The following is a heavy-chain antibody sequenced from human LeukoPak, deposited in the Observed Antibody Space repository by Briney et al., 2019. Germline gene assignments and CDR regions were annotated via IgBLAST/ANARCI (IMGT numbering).Heavy chain of an antibody. D-gene: IGHD4-23*01. J-gene: IGHJ4*02. CDR1: GFTFNNYA. Sequence: PGGSLRLSCAASGFTFNNYALSWVRQAPGKGLEWVSTISDSSAGTYHAASVKGRFTVSRDNSKNTVFLHMNSLRAEDTALYYCAKHPGPYGGNLFNSWGLGTLVTVSS. CDR3: AKHPGPYGGNLFNS. V-gene: IGHV3-23*01. CDR2: ISDSSAGT.